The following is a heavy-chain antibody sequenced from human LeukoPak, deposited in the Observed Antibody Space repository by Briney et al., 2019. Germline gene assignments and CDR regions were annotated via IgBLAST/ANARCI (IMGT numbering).Heavy chain of an antibody. V-gene: IGHV4-39*07. J-gene: IGHJ4*02. Sequence: SETLSLTCTVSGGSISSSSYYWGWIRQPPGKGLEWIGSIYYSGSTYYNPSLKSRVTISVDTSKNQFSLKLSSVTAADTAVYYCARVFTGGIAARPGQIDYWGQGTLVTVSS. D-gene: IGHD6-6*01. CDR3: ARVFTGGIAARPGQIDY. CDR2: IYYSGST. CDR1: GGSISSSSYY.